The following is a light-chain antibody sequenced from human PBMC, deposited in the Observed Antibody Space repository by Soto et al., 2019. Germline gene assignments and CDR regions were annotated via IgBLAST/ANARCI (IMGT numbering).Light chain of an antibody. Sequence: QSAVTQPASVSGSPGQSITISCTGTSSDVGNYNLVSWYQHHPGKAPKLMIYEGSKRPSGVSNRFSGSKSGNTASLTISGLQAEDEADYYCCSYAGRSTYVFGTGTKLTVL. CDR3: CSYAGRSTYV. V-gene: IGLV2-23*01. CDR1: SSDVGNYNL. CDR2: EGS. J-gene: IGLJ1*01.